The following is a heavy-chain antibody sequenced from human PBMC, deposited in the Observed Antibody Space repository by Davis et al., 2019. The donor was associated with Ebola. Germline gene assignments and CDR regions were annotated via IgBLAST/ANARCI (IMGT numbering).Heavy chain of an antibody. CDR1: GGSISSGGYY. D-gene: IGHD1-14*01. CDR2: IYYSGST. Sequence: SETLSLTCTVSGGSISSGGYYWSWIRQHPGKGLEWIGYIYYSGSTYYNPSLKSRVTISVDTSKNQFSLKLTSVSAADTAVYSCARVGMTQDFFDYWGQGTLVTVSS. CDR3: ARVGMTQDFFDY. V-gene: IGHV4-31*03. J-gene: IGHJ4*02.